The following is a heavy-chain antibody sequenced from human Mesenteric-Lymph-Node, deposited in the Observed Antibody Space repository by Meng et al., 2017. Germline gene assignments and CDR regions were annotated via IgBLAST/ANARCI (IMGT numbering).Heavy chain of an antibody. Sequence: ETLSLTCTVSGGSISSYYWSWVRQAPGKGLEWIGRIQRKSDGGTIEYAVPVKDRFTISRDDSKNTLHLQMSSLRVEDTAVYYCVGWEVHNYWGQGTLVTVSS. CDR1: GGSISSYY. D-gene: IGHD1-26*01. CDR3: VGWEVHNY. CDR2: IQRKSDGGTI. J-gene: IGHJ4*02. V-gene: IGHV3-15*01.